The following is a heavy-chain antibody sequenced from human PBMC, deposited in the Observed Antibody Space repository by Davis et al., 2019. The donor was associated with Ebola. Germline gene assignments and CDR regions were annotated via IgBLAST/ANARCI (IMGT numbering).Heavy chain of an antibody. CDR1: GYTFTNYY. V-gene: IGHV1-46*01. Sequence: ASVKVSCKASGYTFTNYYMHWVRQAPGQGLEWMGIINPSGGSTSYAQKFQGRVTMTRDTSMSTVYMELSSLRSEDTAVYYCARPYYYDSSGRTTLGYWGQGTLVTVSS. D-gene: IGHD3-22*01. CDR2: INPSGGST. CDR3: ARPYYYDSSGRTTLGY. J-gene: IGHJ4*02.